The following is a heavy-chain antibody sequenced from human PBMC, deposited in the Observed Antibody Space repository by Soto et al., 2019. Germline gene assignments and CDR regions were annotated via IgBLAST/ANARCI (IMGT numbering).Heavy chain of an antibody. CDR3: ATTYCGGDCYMYYYYYGMDV. CDR1: GFTFSSYA. D-gene: IGHD2-21*02. J-gene: IGHJ6*02. V-gene: IGHV3-23*01. CDR2: ISGSGGST. Sequence: EVQLLESGGGLVQPGGSLRLSCAASGFTFSSYAMSWVRQAPGKGLEWVSAISGSGGSTYYADSVKGRFTISRDNSKNTLYLQMNSLRAEDTAVYYCATTYCGGDCYMYYYYYGMDVWGQGTTVTVSS.